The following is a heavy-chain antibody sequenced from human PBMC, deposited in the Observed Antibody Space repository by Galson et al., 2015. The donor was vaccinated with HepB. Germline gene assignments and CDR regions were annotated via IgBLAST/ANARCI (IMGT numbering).Heavy chain of an antibody. Sequence: GYTFTSSDINWVRQATGQGLEWMGWMHPNSGNTGYAQKFQGRVTMTRNASISTAYMELSSLRSEDTAVYYCARVPRVTIFGVVIIGFDYWGQGTLVTVSS. CDR2: MHPNSGNT. CDR1: GYTFTSSD. CDR3: ARVPRVTIFGVVIIGFDY. D-gene: IGHD3-3*01. J-gene: IGHJ4*02. V-gene: IGHV1-8*01.